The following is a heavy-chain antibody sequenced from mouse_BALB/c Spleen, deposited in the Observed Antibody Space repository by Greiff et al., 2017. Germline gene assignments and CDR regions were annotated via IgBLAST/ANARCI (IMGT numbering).Heavy chain of an antibody. CDR3: AREGLRRNAAWFAY. Sequence: VQLQQSGPELMKPGASVKISCKASGYSFTSYYMHWVKQSHGKSLEWIGYIDPFNGGTSYNQKFKGKATLTVDKSSSTAYMHLSSLTSEDSAVYYCAREGLRRNAAWFAYWGQGTLVTVSA. D-gene: IGHD2-2*01. CDR1: GYSFTSYY. CDR2: IDPFNGGT. V-gene: IGHV1S135*01. J-gene: IGHJ3*01.